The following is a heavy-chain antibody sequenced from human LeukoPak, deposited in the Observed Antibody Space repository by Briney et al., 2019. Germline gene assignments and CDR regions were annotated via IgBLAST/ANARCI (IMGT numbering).Heavy chain of an antibody. V-gene: IGHV4-39*01. J-gene: IGHJ4*02. CDR1: GGSISSSSYY. CDR3: ARVPPMYYYDSSGYYYFDY. CDR2: IYYSGST. Sequence: SETLSLTCTVSGGSISSSSYYWGWIRQPPGKGLEWLGSIYYSGSTYYNPSLKSRVTISVDTSKNQFSLKLSSVTAADTAVYYCARVPPMYYYDSSGYYYFDYWGQGTLVTLSS. D-gene: IGHD3-22*01.